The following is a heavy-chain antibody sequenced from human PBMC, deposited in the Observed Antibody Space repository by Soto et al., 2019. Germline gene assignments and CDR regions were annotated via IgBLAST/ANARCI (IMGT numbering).Heavy chain of an antibody. V-gene: IGHV1-69*12. D-gene: IGHD2-2*01. CDR3: AREVPPSLGYCISTSCSNYGMDV. CDR2: IIPIFGTA. Sequence: QVQLVQSGAEVKKPGSSVKVSCKASGGTFSSYAISWVRQAPGQGLEWMGGIIPIFGTANYAQKFQGRVTNTADESTSTAYMELSSLRSEDTAVYYCAREVPPSLGYCISTSCSNYGMDVWGQGTTVTVSS. J-gene: IGHJ6*02. CDR1: GGTFSSYA.